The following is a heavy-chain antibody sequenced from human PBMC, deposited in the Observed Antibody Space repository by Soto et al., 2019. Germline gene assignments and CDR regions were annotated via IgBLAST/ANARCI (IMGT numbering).Heavy chain of an antibody. Sequence: GGSLRLSCAASEFTFSNYWMHWVRQAPGKGLVWVSRINTDGSSTNYADSVKGRFTISRDNAKNTLYLQMNSLRAEDTAVYYCARGDGSGSYRDTFDIWGQGTMVTVSS. V-gene: IGHV3-74*01. CDR3: ARGDGSGSYRDTFDI. D-gene: IGHD3-10*01. CDR1: EFTFSNYW. CDR2: INTDGSST. J-gene: IGHJ3*02.